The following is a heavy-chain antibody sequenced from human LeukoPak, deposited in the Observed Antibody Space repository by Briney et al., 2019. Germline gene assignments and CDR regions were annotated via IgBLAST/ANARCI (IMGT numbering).Heavy chain of an antibody. Sequence: GGSLRLSCAASGFTFSSYAMHWVRQAPGKGLVWLSRINNDGSSTIYADSVKGRFTFSRDNAENTLFLEMSSLRVEDTAVYYCVRERNNFWSGHHSIFDSWGQGTLVTVSS. V-gene: IGHV3-74*01. CDR1: GFTFSSYA. J-gene: IGHJ4*02. CDR2: INNDGSST. D-gene: IGHD3-3*01. CDR3: VRERNNFWSGHHSIFDS.